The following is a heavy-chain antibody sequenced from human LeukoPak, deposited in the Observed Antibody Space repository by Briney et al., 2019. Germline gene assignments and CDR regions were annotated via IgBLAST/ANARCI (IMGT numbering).Heavy chain of an antibody. CDR3: ARHPFQYPFDH. J-gene: IGHJ5*02. CDR2: IYHSGHT. CDR1: GASVSSDY. V-gene: IGHV4-59*08. D-gene: IGHD4-4*01. Sequence: SETLSLTCTVSGASVSSDYWSWIRQSPGRGLEWIGYIYHSGHTMSNPSLKSRVSLSLDTSNNQFSLKLSSVTAADTAVYYCARHPFQYPFDHWGQGTVVSVSS.